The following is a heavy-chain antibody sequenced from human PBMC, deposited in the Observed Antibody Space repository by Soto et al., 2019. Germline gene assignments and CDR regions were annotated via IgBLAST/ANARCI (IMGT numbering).Heavy chain of an antibody. Sequence: SETLSLTCAVYGGSFSGYYWSWIRQPPGKGLEWIGEINHSGSTNYNPSLKSRVTISVDTPKNQFSLKLSSVTAADTAVYYCARGLRQGYSSSSPPGYYYYMDVWGKGTTVTVSS. CDR2: INHSGST. D-gene: IGHD6-6*01. CDR1: GGSFSGYY. V-gene: IGHV4-34*01. CDR3: ARGLRQGYSSSSPPGYYYYMDV. J-gene: IGHJ6*03.